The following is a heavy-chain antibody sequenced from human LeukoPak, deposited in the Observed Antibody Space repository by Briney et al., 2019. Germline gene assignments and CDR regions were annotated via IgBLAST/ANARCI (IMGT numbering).Heavy chain of an antibody. V-gene: IGHV3-23*01. D-gene: IGHD2-21*01. CDR3: AKKIPFDS. J-gene: IGHJ4*02. CDR1: GFTFSSYT. CDR2: ISDSGGNT. Sequence: GGSLRLSCAASGFTFSSYTMSWVRQAPGKGLEWVSSISDSGGNTYYPHSVRGRFTISRDNSKNTLYLQMNRLRAEDTALYYCAKKIPFDSWGQGTLVTVSS.